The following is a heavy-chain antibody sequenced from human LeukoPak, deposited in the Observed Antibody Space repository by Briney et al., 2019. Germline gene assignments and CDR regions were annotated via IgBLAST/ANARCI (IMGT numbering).Heavy chain of an antibody. CDR2: IYYTGST. V-gene: IGHV4-59*08. Sequence: SETLSLTCTVSGGSISGYYWSWIRQPPGEGLEWIGYIYYTGSTNYNPSLKSRVSISVDTSKNQFSLKLSSVTAADTAAYYCARHGGYHSPIDYWGQGTLVTVSS. J-gene: IGHJ4*02. D-gene: IGHD3-22*01. CDR3: ARHGGYHSPIDY. CDR1: GGSISGYY.